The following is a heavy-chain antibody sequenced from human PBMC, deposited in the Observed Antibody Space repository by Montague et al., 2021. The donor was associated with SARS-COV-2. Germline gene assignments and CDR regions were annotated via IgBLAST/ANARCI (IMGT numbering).Heavy chain of an antibody. CDR2: INHTGSA. CDR3: ARGQVAIFGVLIFIPAAGPLDG. D-gene: IGHD3-3*01. Sequence: SETLSLTCAVYSGSFSGYYWTWIRQSPGKGLEWIGYINHTGSATYNPSLKGRVTLSIDTSKNQFSLKLQSVTPADTAVYYCARGQVAIFGVLIFIPAAGPLDGWGPGTSVTVSS. CDR1: SGSFSGYY. V-gene: IGHV4-34*01. J-gene: IGHJ3*01.